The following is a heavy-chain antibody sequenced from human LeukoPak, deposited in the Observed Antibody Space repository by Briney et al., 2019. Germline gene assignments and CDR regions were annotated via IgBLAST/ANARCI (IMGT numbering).Heavy chain of an antibody. J-gene: IGHJ4*02. Sequence: GGSLRLSCAASGFIFNNYWMQWVRQAPGKGLEWVANINYGGNENYHVDSVKGRFSISRDNVRNSLYLQMNSLRAEDTAVYYCTRGDPDKWGQGTPVTVSP. V-gene: IGHV3-7*03. D-gene: IGHD2-21*02. CDR3: TRGDPDK. CDR2: INYGGNEN. CDR1: GFIFNNYW.